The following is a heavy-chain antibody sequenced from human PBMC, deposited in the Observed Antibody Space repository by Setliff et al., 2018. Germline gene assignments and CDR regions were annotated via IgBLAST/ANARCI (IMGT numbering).Heavy chain of an antibody. CDR3: ATLTGDRGVDY. V-gene: IGHV4-39*01. J-gene: IGHJ4*02. CDR2: IYYRGST. CDR1: GGSISSSSYY. D-gene: IGHD7-27*01. Sequence: SETLSLTCTVSGGSISSSSYYWGWIRQPPGKGLEWIGSIYYRGSTSYNSSLKSRVSISVDTSKNQFSLNLNSVTAADTAVYYCATLTGDRGVDYWGQGRLVTVSS.